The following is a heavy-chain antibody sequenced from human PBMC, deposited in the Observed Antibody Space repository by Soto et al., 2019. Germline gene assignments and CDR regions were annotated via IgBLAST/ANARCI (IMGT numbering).Heavy chain of an antibody. V-gene: IGHV4-31*03. J-gene: IGHJ4*02. CDR1: GGSIDIGGYY. CDR3: ARETLTVTTRKFDY. D-gene: IGHD4-4*01. CDR2: IYYSGST. Sequence: SLTSTVSGGSIDIGGYYWSWIRQHPGKGLEWIGYIYYSGSTYYNPSLKSRVTISVDTSKNQFSLKLSSVTAADTAVYYCARETLTVTTRKFDYWGQGTLVTVSS.